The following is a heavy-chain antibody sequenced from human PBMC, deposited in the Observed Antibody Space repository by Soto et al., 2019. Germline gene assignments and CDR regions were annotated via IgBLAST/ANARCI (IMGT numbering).Heavy chain of an antibody. D-gene: IGHD6-13*01. V-gene: IGHV3-30*18. CDR2: ISNSGTTK. CDR1: GFTFSSFG. CDR3: AKDIVQLAPEVNYFDY. J-gene: IGHJ4*02. Sequence: GGSLRLSCAASGFTFSSFGIHWVRQAPGKGLEWVAFISNSGTTKYYVDSVMGRFSISRDNSENTLYLQMNSLRAEDTAVYYCAKDIVQLAPEVNYFDYWGQGTLVTVSS.